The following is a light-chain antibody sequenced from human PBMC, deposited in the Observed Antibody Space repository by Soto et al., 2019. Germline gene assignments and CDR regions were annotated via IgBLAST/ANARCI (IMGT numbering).Light chain of an antibody. CDR2: GAS. CDR1: QSVSSRY. Sequence: EIVLTQSPGTLSLSPGERATLACRARQSVSSRYLAWYQQKPCQAPRLLISGASSRPTGIPDRFSGSGSGTHFSLTISRLEPEDFAVYYCQQYGSSPPWTLGQGTKVEIK. J-gene: IGKJ1*01. CDR3: QQYGSSPPWT. V-gene: IGKV3-20*01.